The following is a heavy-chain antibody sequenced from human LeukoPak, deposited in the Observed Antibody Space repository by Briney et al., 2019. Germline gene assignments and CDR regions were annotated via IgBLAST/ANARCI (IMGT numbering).Heavy chain of an antibody. Sequence: GSLRLSCAASGFTFSSYWLHWVRQAPGKGLVWISRISSDGSSTNYADSVKGRFTISRDNAKNTLYLQMNSLRAEDTGVYYCARGVAAGSGSWHWGQGTLVTVSS. CDR2: ISSDGSST. CDR3: ARGVAAGSGSWH. CDR1: GFTFSSYW. V-gene: IGHV3-74*01. D-gene: IGHD6-13*01. J-gene: IGHJ4*02.